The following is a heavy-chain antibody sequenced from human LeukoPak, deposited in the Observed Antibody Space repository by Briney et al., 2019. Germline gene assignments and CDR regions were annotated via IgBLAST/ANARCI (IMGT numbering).Heavy chain of an antibody. CDR3: ARDQSSGWNVFDY. Sequence: GGSLRLSCAASGFTFGTYSMNWVRQAPGKGLEWVSYISSSSGTLYYADSVMGRFTISRDNAKNSLYLQMNNLRDEDTAVYYCARDQSSGWNVFDYWGQGTLVSVSS. CDR2: ISSSSGTL. D-gene: IGHD6-19*01. V-gene: IGHV3-48*02. CDR1: GFTFGTYS. J-gene: IGHJ4*02.